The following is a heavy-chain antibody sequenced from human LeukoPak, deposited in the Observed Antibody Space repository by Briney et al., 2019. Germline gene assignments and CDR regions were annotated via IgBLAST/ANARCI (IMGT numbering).Heavy chain of an antibody. CDR2: IHYSGTT. J-gene: IGHJ3*02. D-gene: IGHD6-19*01. V-gene: IGHV4-59*08. CDR1: GGSISSYY. Sequence: SETLSLTCTVSGGSISSYYWTWMRQPPGKGLEWIGYIHYSGTTNYNPSLSSRVSISVDTSKDQFSLKLSSVTAADTAVYYCARHFVSSGQWLVLEPNAFDIWGQGTMVTVSS. CDR3: ARHFVSSGQWLVLEPNAFDI.